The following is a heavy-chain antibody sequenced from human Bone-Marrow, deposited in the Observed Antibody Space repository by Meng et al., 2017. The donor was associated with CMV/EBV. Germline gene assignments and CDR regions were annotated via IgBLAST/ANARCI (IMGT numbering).Heavy chain of an antibody. J-gene: IGHJ6*02. Sequence: GSLRLSCTVSGGPVSSGSYYWSWIRQPPGKGLEWIGYIYYSGSTNYNPSLKSRVTISVDTSKNQFSLKLSSVTAADTAVYYCARRIVVVPAATPLYYYYGMDVWGQGTTVTVSS. D-gene: IGHD2-2*01. V-gene: IGHV4-61*01. CDR1: GGPVSSGSYY. CDR2: IYYSGST. CDR3: ARRIVVVPAATPLYYYYGMDV.